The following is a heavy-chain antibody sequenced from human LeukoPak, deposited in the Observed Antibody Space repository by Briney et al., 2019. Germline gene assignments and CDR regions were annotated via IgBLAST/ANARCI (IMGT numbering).Heavy chain of an antibody. D-gene: IGHD3-9*01. CDR3: ESLYYDILTDSPLGYDYYIDG. J-gene: IGHJ6*03. CDR1: VYTFSHYA. V-gene: IGHV3-30*01. Sequence: TGGSLRLSCIASVYTFSHYALHWVRQAPGKGLEGVTVISFDGTTQYYADSVKGRFTISRDNSKNTLFLQMIRLRPQATAVYYCESLYYDILTDSPLGYDYYIDGWANATTVTVSS. CDR2: ISFDGTTQ.